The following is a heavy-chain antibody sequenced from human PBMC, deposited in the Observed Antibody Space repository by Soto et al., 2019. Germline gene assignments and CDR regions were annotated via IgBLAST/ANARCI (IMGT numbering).Heavy chain of an antibody. CDR2: IDDDGSST. V-gene: IGHV3-74*01. D-gene: IGHD3-9*01. Sequence: EAQLVESGGGLVQPGGSLRVSCSASGFDFSTYWMHWVRQVPGKGLEWVSRIDDDGSSTRYADSVKGRFTISRDNSQNTLYLQMNSLTTEDTAVYYCAKGGATYGLLTHDYWGQGTLVTVSS. CDR3: AKGGATYGLLTHDY. CDR1: GFDFSTYW. J-gene: IGHJ4*02.